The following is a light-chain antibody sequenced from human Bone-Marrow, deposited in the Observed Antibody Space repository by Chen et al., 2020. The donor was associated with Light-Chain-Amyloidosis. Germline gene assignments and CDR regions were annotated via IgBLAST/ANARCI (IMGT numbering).Light chain of an antibody. CDR2: DDS. Sequence: SYVLTQPSSVSVAPGQTATIACGGNNIGSTSVHWYQQTPGQAPLLVVYDDSDRPSGIPERLAGDKSGNTATLTISRVEAGDEADYYCQVWDRSSDRPVFGGGTKLTVL. CDR3: QVWDRSSDRPV. CDR1: NIGSTS. V-gene: IGLV3-21*02. J-gene: IGLJ3*02.